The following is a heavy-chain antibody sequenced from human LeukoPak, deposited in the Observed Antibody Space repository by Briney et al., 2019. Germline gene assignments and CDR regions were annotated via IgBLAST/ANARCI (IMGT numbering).Heavy chain of an antibody. CDR2: INHSGNT. J-gene: IGHJ5*02. V-gene: IGHV4-34*01. Sequence: PSETLSLTCAAHGGSFRESYCTWIRQPPGKGLGWNGEINHSGNTNYSPSLKSRVNISIDTSKNQFSLNVTSVTAADTAVYFCARGGGSYRSSWYPSWGQGNLVTVSS. CDR1: GGSFRESY. D-gene: IGHD6-13*01. CDR3: ARGGGSYRSSWYPS.